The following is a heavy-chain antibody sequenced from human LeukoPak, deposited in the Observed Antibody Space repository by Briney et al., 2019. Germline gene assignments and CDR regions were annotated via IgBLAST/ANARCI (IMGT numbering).Heavy chain of an antibody. CDR2: INPSGGST. CDR1: GYTFTSYY. CDR3: ARGNGYYDSSGRGRAWFDP. J-gene: IGHJ5*02. Sequence: GASVKVSCKASGYTFTSYYMDWVRQAPGQGLEWMGIINPSGGSTSYAQKFQGRVTMTRDTSTSTVYMELSSLRSEDTAVYYCARGNGYYDSSGRGRAWFDPWGQGTLVTVSS. V-gene: IGHV1-46*03. D-gene: IGHD3-22*01.